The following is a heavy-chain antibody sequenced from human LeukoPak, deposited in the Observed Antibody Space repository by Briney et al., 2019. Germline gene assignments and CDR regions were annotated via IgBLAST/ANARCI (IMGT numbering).Heavy chain of an antibody. CDR1: GDSFSSVTDY. CDR3: ARLAVTTVTTFEY. D-gene: IGHD4-17*01. V-gene: IGHV4-39*01. J-gene: IGHJ4*02. Sequence: SETLSLTCTVSGDSFSSVTDYWAWIRQPPGKGLEWIASGDYSGGTYYNPSLESRVAISADMSKNQFSLKLSSVTAADTAVYYCARLAVTTVTTFEYWGQGTLVTVSS. CDR2: GDYSGGT.